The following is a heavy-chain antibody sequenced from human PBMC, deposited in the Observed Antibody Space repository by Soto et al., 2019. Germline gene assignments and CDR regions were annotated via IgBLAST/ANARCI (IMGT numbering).Heavy chain of an antibody. CDR2: VKSKNDGGTT. CDR1: GFTFSNAW. CDR3: TTDSCFTAIPDLLAY. Sequence: GGSLRLSCAASGFTFSNAWINWVRQTPGRGLEWVGRVKSKNDGGTTDFAAPVKGRFAISRDDSKNMVYLEMNSLQTEDTAMYYCTTDSCFTAIPDLLAYWGHG. D-gene: IGHD3-16*01. J-gene: IGHJ4*01. V-gene: IGHV3-15*07.